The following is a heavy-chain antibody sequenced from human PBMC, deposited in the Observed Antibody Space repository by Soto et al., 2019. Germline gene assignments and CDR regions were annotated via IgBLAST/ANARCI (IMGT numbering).Heavy chain of an antibody. Sequence: PSETLSLTCAVYGGSFSGYYWSWIRQPPGKELEWIGEINHSGSTNYNPSLKSRVTISVDTSKNQFSLKLSSVTAADTAVYYCARVKYFDWLSPRDNWFDPWGQGTLVTVSS. J-gene: IGHJ5*02. CDR1: GGSFSGYY. D-gene: IGHD3-9*01. V-gene: IGHV4-34*01. CDR2: INHSGST. CDR3: ARVKYFDWLSPRDNWFDP.